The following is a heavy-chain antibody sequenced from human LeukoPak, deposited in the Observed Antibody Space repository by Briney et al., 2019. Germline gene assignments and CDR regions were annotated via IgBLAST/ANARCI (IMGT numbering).Heavy chain of an antibody. J-gene: IGHJ6*02. CDR3: AKAGYCSSTSCYDYYYYGMDV. CDR1: GFTFSSYA. V-gene: IGHV3-23*01. CDR2: ISGSGGST. Sequence: PGGSLRLSCAASGFTFSSYAMSWVRQASGKGLEWVSAISGSGGSTYYADSVKGRFTISRDNSKNTLYLQMNSLRAEDTAVYYCAKAGYCSSTSCYDYYYYGMDVWGQGTTVTVSS. D-gene: IGHD2-2*01.